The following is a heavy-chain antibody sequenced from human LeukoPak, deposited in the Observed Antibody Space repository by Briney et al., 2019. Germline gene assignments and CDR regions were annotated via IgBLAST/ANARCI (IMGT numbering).Heavy chain of an antibody. J-gene: IGHJ5*02. CDR3: ARGGASAAARRFDP. CDR1: GYTFTSYG. CDR2: MNPNSGNT. D-gene: IGHD6-13*01. Sequence: ASVKVSCKASGYTFTSYGISWVRQAPGQGLEWMGWMNPNSGNTGYAQQFQGRVTLTFSTATSTAFMELGNLRSEDTAVYFCARGGASAAARRFDPWGRGTLVTVSS. V-gene: IGHV1-8*02.